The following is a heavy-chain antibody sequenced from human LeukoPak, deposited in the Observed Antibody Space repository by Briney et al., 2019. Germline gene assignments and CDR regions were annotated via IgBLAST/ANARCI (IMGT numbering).Heavy chain of an antibody. J-gene: IGHJ6*02. CDR3: ARDLADSHSGYDWVSFGMDV. V-gene: IGHV3-21*01. D-gene: IGHD5-12*01. CDR1: GFPFTNYG. Sequence: GGALRLSCAASGFPFTNYGMDWGRQAPGKGVEWVSSISVDSTYTHYADSVKGRFSISRDNAKNSLFLQMNSLRAEDTAVYYCARDLADSHSGYDWVSFGMDVWGQGTTVTVSS. CDR2: ISVDSTYT.